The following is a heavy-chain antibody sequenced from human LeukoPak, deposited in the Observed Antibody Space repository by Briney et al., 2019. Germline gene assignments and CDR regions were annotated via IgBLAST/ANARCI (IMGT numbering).Heavy chain of an antibody. CDR2: ISSSGST. J-gene: IGHJ4*02. V-gene: IGHV4-4*07. D-gene: IGHD1-26*01. CDR3: ARVPLSSGSYALDY. Sequence: SETLSLTCSVSGDSITYFYWSWIRQAAGKGLEWIGRISSSGSTDYNASLKSRVTMSVDTSKNQLSLKVISVTAADTAVYYCARVPLSSGSYALDYWGQGTLVTVSS. CDR1: GDSITYFY.